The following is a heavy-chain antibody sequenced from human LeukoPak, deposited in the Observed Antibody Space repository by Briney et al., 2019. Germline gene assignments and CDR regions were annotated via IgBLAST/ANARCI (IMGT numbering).Heavy chain of an antibody. CDR2: INPNSGGT. V-gene: IGHV1-2*02. CDR3: ARHSGSYWDVDY. J-gene: IGHJ4*02. CDR1: GYTFTGYY. Sequence: GASVKVTCKASGYTFTGYYMHWVRQAPGQGLEWMGWINPNSGGTNYAQKFQGRVTMTRDTSIITAYMELSRLRSDDTAVYYCARHSGSYWDVDYWGQGTLVTVSS. D-gene: IGHD1-26*01.